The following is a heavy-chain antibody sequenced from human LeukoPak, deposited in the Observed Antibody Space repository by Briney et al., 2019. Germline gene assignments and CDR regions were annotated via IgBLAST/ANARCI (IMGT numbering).Heavy chain of an antibody. V-gene: IGHV4-34*01. CDR2: INHSGST. D-gene: IGHD3-22*01. J-gene: IGHJ4*02. Sequence: SGTLSLTCAVYGGSFSGYYWSWIRQPPGKGLEWIGEINHSGSTNYNPSLKSRVTISVDTSKNQFSLKLSSVTAADTAVYYCASSLYYYDSSGYRTFDYWGQGTLVTVSS. CDR3: ASSLYYYDSSGYRTFDY. CDR1: GGSFSGYY.